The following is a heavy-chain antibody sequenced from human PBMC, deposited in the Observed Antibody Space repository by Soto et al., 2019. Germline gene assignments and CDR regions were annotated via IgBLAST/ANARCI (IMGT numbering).Heavy chain of an antibody. Sequence: GGSLRLSCAASGFTFSSYGMHWVRQAPGKGLEWVAVISYDGSNKYYADSVKGRFTISRDNSKNTLYLQMNSLRAEDTAVYYCAKDLPLYYYDSSGSLTDDYWGQGTLVTVSS. J-gene: IGHJ4*02. CDR2: ISYDGSNK. CDR1: GFTFSSYG. CDR3: AKDLPLYYYDSSGSLTDDY. D-gene: IGHD3-22*01. V-gene: IGHV3-30*18.